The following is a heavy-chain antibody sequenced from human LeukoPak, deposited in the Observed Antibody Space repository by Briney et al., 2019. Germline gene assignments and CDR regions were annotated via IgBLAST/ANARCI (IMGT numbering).Heavy chain of an antibody. CDR2: IYPSDSDI. CDR3: ARKRSSGYYDSSGYAIDAFDM. D-gene: IGHD3-22*01. Sequence: GESLKISCKASGYRLSSYWIGWVRQVSGKGLEWIGTIYPSDSDIRYSPSFQGQVTISADKSINTAYLQWGSLKASDTAMYYRARKRSSGYYDSSGYAIDAFDMWGQGTMVTISS. CDR1: GYRLSSYW. J-gene: IGHJ3*02. V-gene: IGHV5-51*01.